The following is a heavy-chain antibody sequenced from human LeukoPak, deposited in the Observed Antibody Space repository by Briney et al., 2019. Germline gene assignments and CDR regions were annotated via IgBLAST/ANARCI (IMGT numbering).Heavy chain of an antibody. J-gene: IGHJ4*02. CDR3: AYNRNFALDN. D-gene: IGHD1-14*01. CDR1: GFILSDHY. CDR2: SRNEANSYST. Sequence: GGSLRLSCAASGFILSDHYMDWVRQTPGRGLEWIARSRNEANSYSTIYAASVRGRFFISRDDSQKSLYLQMNSLKVEDTAVYYCAYNRNFALDNWGQGTLVTVSS. V-gene: IGHV3-72*01.